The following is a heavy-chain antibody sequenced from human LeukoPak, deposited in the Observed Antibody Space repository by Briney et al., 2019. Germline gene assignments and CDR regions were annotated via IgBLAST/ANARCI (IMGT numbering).Heavy chain of an antibody. CDR1: GYSFTSYW. Sequence: GESLKISCKGSGYSFTSYWIGWVRQMPGKGLEWMGIIYPGDSDTRYSPSFQGQVTISVDKSISTAYLQWSGLKASDTAMYYCARKSTPETGVHCFDYWGQGTLVTVSS. V-gene: IGHV5-51*01. CDR3: ARKSTPETGVHCFDY. D-gene: IGHD7-27*01. J-gene: IGHJ4*02. CDR2: IYPGDSDT.